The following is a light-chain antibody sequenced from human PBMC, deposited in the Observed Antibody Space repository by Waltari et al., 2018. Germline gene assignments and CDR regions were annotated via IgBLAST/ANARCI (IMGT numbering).Light chain of an antibody. J-gene: IGKJ2*01. CDR2: KAF. Sequence: DTQMTQSPSTLSASVGDRVTINCRAGQSILTWLAWYQQKPGKAPRLLIYKAFNLESGVPGRFSGSASGTEFNLTISSLQPDDSATYYCQQYHDYSAFGQGTKLEIK. CDR1: QSILTW. CDR3: QQYHDYSA. V-gene: IGKV1-5*03.